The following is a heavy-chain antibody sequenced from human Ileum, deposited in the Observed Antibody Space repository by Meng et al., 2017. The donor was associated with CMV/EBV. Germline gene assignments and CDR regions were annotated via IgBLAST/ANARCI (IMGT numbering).Heavy chain of an antibody. Sequence: QVQLVQSVTEVKKPGASVKVSCQTSGYTFTDNHLHCVRQAPGPGLEWMGWIYPQDGGTYFSQKFQDRVTLTRDTSITTAYLELSGLTSDDTAIYYCVRESWYFNFWGEGTLVTVSS. J-gene: IGHJ4*02. CDR1: GYTFTDNH. CDR3: VRESWYFNF. CDR2: IYPQDGGT. D-gene: IGHD6-13*01. V-gene: IGHV1-2*02.